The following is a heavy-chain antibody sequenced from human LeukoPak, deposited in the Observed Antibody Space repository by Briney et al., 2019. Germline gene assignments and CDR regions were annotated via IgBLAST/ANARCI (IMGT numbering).Heavy chain of an antibody. CDR1: GYTFTSYG. D-gene: IGHD1-1*01. CDR3: ARVVSFHWNADVENWFDP. CDR2: ISAYNGNT. J-gene: IGHJ5*02. V-gene: IGHV1-18*01. Sequence: GASVKVSCKASGYTFTSYGISWVRQAPGQGLEWMGWISAYNGNTNYAQKLQGRVTMTTDTSTSTAYMELRSLRSDDTAVYYCARVVSFHWNADVENWFDPWGQGTLVTVSS.